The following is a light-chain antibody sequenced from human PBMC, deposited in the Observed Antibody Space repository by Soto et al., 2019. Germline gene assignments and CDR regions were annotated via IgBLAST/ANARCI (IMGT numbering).Light chain of an antibody. CDR2: HAS. J-gene: IGKJ5*01. Sequence: DIQMTQSPSSLSASIGDRVTITCQASQNITNNLSWYQQNPAKAPNLLIYHASKLAKGVTSRFSGSGSGTDFSFIITSLQREDLATYYCQQYYGLPPLTFGQGTRLEIK. CDR3: QQYYGLPPLT. CDR1: QNITNN. V-gene: IGKV1-33*01.